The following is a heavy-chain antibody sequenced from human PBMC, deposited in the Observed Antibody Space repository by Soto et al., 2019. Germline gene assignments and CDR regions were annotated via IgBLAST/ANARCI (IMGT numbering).Heavy chain of an antibody. D-gene: IGHD3-10*01. V-gene: IGHV3-21*01. CDR2: ISTGSSYM. J-gene: IGHJ3*02. Sequence: EVQLVESGGGLVKPGGSLRLSCAASGFTFSSFGMNWVRQAPGKGLEWVSSISTGSSYMYYADSVKGRFTISRDNAKSSLYLQMNSLRAEDTAVYYCASAVWFGDFLSPDAFDIWGQGTVVTVSS. CDR1: GFTFSSFG. CDR3: ASAVWFGDFLSPDAFDI.